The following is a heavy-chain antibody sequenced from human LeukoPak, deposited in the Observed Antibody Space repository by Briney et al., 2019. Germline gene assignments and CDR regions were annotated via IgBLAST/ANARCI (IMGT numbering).Heavy chain of an antibody. D-gene: IGHD5-18*01. CDR2: IYPGDSDT. CDR3: ARHGRVDTAMVPIDY. J-gene: IGHJ4*02. V-gene: IGHV5-51*01. CDR1: GYSFTSYW. Sequence: GESLTISCKGSGYSFTSYWIGWVRQMPGKGLEWMGIIYPGDSDTRYSPSFQGQVTISADKSISTAYLQWSSLKASDTAMYYCARHGRVDTAMVPIDYWGQGTLVTVSS.